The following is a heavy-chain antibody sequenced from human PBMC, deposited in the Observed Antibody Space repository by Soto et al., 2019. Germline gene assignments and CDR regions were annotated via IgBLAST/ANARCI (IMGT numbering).Heavy chain of an antibody. CDR2: IYSGGST. CDR3: ARVQSDVLRFLEWLFDY. CDR1: GFAVSSNY. V-gene: IGHV3-53*01. Sequence: GGSLRLSCAASGFAVSSNYMSWVRQAPGKGLEWVSVIYSGGSTYYADSVKGRFTISRDNSKNTLYLQMNSLRAEDTAVYYCARVQSDVLRFLEWLFDYWGQGTLVTFSS. J-gene: IGHJ4*02. D-gene: IGHD3-3*01.